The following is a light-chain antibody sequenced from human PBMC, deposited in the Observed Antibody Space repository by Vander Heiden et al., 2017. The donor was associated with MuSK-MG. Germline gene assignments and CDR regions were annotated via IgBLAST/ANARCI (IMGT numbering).Light chain of an antibody. Sequence: EIVLTQSPGTLSLSPGERATLSCRASQSVSSSYLAWYQQKPGQAPRLLIYGVSSRATGIPDRFSGSGSGTDFTLTISRLEPEDFAVYYCQQDGSSPLTVGGGTKVEIK. CDR2: GVS. V-gene: IGKV3-20*01. CDR3: QQDGSSPLT. CDR1: QSVSSSY. J-gene: IGKJ4*01.